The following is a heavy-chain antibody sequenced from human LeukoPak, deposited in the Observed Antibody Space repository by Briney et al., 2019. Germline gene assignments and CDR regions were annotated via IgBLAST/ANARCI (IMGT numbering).Heavy chain of an antibody. J-gene: IGHJ4*02. D-gene: IGHD2-15*01. CDR2: IYHSGST. CDR1: GYSISSGYY. Sequence: PSETLSLTCAVSGYSISSGYYWGWIRQPPGKGLEWIGSIYHSGSTYYNPSLKSRVTISVDTSKNQFSLKLTSVTAADTAVYYCARAVVAALSFDYWGQGTLVTVSS. V-gene: IGHV4-38-2*01. CDR3: ARAVVAALSFDY.